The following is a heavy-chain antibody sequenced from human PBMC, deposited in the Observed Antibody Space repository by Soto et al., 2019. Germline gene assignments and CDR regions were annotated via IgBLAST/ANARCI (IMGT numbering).Heavy chain of an antibody. J-gene: IGHJ4*02. V-gene: IGHV1-69*12. CDR1: GGTFSSYA. CDR3: ARASTYYYDSSGYYPDY. D-gene: IGHD3-22*01. Sequence: QVQLVQSGAALKKPGSSVKFSCKASGGTFSSYAISWVRQAPGQGLEWMGGIIPIFGTANYAQKFQGRITITADESTSSAYMELSSLRSEDTAVYYCARASTYYYDSSGYYPDYWGQGTLVTVSS. CDR2: IIPIFGTA.